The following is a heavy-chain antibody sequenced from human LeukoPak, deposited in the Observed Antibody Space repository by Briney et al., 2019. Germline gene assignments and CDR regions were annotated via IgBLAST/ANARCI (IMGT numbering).Heavy chain of an antibody. Sequence: SETLSLTCTVSGGSISSYYWSWIRQPPGKGLEWIGYISHSGTTSYRSSLKSRVTISVDTSKNQLSLKLASVTAADTAVYYCARITFVVEGYGMDVWGQGTTVTVSS. CDR3: ARITFVVEGYGMDV. CDR1: GGSISSYY. J-gene: IGHJ6*02. V-gene: IGHV4-59*08. CDR2: ISHSGTT. D-gene: IGHD2-21*01.